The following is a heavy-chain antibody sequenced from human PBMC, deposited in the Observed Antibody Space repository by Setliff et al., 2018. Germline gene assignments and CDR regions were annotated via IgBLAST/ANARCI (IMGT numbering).Heavy chain of an antibody. V-gene: IGHV3-30*18. J-gene: IGHJ4*02. Sequence: GESLKISCAASGFSVSTFSMHWVRQTPVKGLEWVATISDDGTNDFYADSVKGRFTVFRDSSKNSLYLQMNSLRAEDTAVYYCAKDGVGPTYTYFFDYWGQGTQVTVSS. D-gene: IGHD1-26*01. CDR2: ISDDGTND. CDR1: GFSVSTFS. CDR3: AKDGVGPTYTYFFDY.